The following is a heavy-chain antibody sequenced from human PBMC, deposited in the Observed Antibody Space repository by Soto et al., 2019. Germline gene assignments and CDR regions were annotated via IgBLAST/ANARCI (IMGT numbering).Heavy chain of an antibody. CDR2: IIPIFGTA. Sequence: SVKVSCKASGGTFSSYAISWVRQAPGQGLEWMGGIIPIFGTANYAQKFQGRVTITADESTSTAYMELSSLRSEDTGVYHCARTDCSSSDCPRDLVGAVTMDYWGQGTPVTVSS. D-gene: IGHD2-2*01. CDR1: GGTFSSYA. J-gene: IGHJ4*02. V-gene: IGHV1-69*13. CDR3: ARTDCSSSDCPRDLVGAVTMDY.